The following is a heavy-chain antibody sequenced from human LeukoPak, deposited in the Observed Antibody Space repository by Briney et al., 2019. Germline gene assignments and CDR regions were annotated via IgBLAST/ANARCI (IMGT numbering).Heavy chain of an antibody. CDR2: INWNAVSV. J-gene: IGHJ5*01. CDR3: ARAPYLSSGWYDS. V-gene: IGHV3-9*01. Sequence: TGGSLRLSCAASGFTFNDYAMHWVRQAPGKGLQWVSGINWNAVSVGYADSVRGRFTISRDNAKNSLYLQMNSLTTEDTAFYYCARAPYLSSGWYDSWGQGTLVTVSS. CDR1: GFTFNDYA. D-gene: IGHD3-22*01.